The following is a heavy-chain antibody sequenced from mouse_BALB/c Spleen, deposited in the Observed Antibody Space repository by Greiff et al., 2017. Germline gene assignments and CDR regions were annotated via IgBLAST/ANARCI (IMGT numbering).Heavy chain of an antibody. J-gene: IGHJ4*01. CDR2: ISSGGST. V-gene: IGHV5-6-5*01. Sequence: EVNVVESGGGLVKPGGSLKLSCAASGFTFSSYAMSWVRQTPEKRLEWVASISSGGSTYYPDSVKGRFTISRDNARNILYLQMSSLRSEDTAMYYCARGVDYEYYYAMDYWGQGTSVTVSS. CDR3: ARGVDYEYYYAMDY. D-gene: IGHD2-4*01. CDR1: GFTFSSYA.